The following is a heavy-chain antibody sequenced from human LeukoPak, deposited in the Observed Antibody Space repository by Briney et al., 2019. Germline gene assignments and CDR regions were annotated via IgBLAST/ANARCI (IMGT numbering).Heavy chain of an antibody. CDR1: GGSISSGGYY. J-gene: IGHJ5*02. D-gene: IGHD6-13*01. CDR3: ARVDLYSSSWRASNWFDP. V-gene: IGHV4-30-4*08. CDR2: IYYSGST. Sequence: PSQTLSLTCTVSGGSISSGGYYWSWIRQHPGKGLEWIGYIYYSGSTYYNPSLKSRVTISVDTSKNQFSLQLSSVTAADTAVYYCARVDLYSSSWRASNWFDPWGQGTLVTVSS.